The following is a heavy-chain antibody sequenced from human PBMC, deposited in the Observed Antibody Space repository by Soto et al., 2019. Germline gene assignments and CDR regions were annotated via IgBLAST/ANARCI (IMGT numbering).Heavy chain of an antibody. CDR3: ARLGGYYQALDS. CDR1: GGSINNYY. D-gene: IGHD3-22*01. CDR2: IYYAGTT. V-gene: IGHV4-59*08. J-gene: IGHJ4*02. Sequence: QVQLQESGPGLVKPSETLLLTCSVSGGSINNYYWSWIRQPPWKGLEFIGYIYYAGTTTYNPSLKSRVTISVDMSKNQFSLKLSSVTAADTAVYYCARLGGYYQALDSWGQGTLVTVSS.